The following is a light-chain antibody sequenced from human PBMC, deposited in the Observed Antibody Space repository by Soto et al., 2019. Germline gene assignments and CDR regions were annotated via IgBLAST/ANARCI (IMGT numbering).Light chain of an antibody. V-gene: IGKV1-8*01. CDR3: QQCHRYLT. CDR2: AAS. CDR1: QGISSY. J-gene: IGKJ1*01. Sequence: AIRMTQSPSSLSASTGDRVTITCRASQGISSYLAWYQQKPGKAPKLLIYAASTLQSGVPSRFSGSASGTGFTLTISSLQPDDIATYYCQQCHRYLTFGQGTKVDI.